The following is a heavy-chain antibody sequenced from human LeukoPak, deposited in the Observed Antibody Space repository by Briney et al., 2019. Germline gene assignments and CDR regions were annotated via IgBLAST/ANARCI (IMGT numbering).Heavy chain of an antibody. V-gene: IGHV4-34*01. Sequence: WETLSLTCAVYGGSSGGYYWSWIRQPPGKGLEWMGEINHSGSTNYNPSLKSRVTISVGTSKNQFSLKLSSVTAADTAVYYCARLMLAARPSPLDYWGQGTLVTVSS. CDR2: INHSGST. D-gene: IGHD6-6*01. J-gene: IGHJ4*02. CDR1: GGSSGGYY. CDR3: ARLMLAARPSPLDY.